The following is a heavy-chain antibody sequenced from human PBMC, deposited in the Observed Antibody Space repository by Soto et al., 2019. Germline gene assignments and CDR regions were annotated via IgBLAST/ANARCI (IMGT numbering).Heavy chain of an antibody. J-gene: IGHJ5*02. D-gene: IGHD6-13*01. CDR1: GGSISSSNW. CDR2: IYHSGST. Sequence: SETLSLTCAVSGGSISSSNWWSWVRQPPGKGLEWIGEIYHSGSTNYNPSLKSRVTISVDKSKNQFSLKLSSVTAADTAVYYCARDLGYIAAAGTRSWFDPWGQGTLVT. V-gene: IGHV4-4*02. CDR3: ARDLGYIAAAGTRSWFDP.